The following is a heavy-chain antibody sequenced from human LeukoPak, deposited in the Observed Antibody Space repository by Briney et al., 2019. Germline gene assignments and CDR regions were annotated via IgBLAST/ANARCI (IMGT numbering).Heavy chain of an antibody. CDR1: GYTFTGYY. D-gene: IGHD6-19*01. V-gene: IGHV1-2*02. CDR3: GSSVAVHLIYY. CDR2: INPNNCGT. Sequence: ASVKVSCKACGYTFTGYYMHWVRQAPGQGLEGMGWINPNNCGTNYAQKFQGRVTMTRDTSISTAYMELSRLRSDDTAVYYCGSSVAVHLIYYWGQGTLVTVSS. J-gene: IGHJ4*02.